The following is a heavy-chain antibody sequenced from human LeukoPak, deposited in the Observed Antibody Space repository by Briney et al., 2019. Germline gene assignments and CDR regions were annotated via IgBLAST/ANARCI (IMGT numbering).Heavy chain of an antibody. CDR2: IKEDGSQK. J-gene: IGHJ4*02. Sequence: GGSLRLSCAASRFTLSTYWMSWVRQTPGKGLEWVANIKEDGSQKYYADSVMGRFTISRDNAENSLYLQLNSLRAEDTAMYYCAGDRGYLQFDYWGQGTLVTVSS. V-gene: IGHV3-7*03. CDR3: AGDRGYLQFDY. CDR1: RFTLSTYW. D-gene: IGHD3-10*01.